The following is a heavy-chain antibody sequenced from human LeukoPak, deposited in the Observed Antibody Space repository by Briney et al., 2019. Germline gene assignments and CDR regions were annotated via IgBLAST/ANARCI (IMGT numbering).Heavy chain of an antibody. CDR2: ISYDGSTE. D-gene: IGHD6-6*01. CDR3: ARAHLSSASTDYMDV. V-gene: IGHV3-30*03. CDR1: GFMFSSYG. J-gene: IGHJ6*03. Sequence: SGGPLRLSCAASGFMFSSYGLHWVRQAPGKGLEWVAIISYDGSTEYYADSVKGRFTISRDNSKNTLYLQMNSLRAEDTAVYYCARAHLSSASTDYMDVWGKGTTVTVSS.